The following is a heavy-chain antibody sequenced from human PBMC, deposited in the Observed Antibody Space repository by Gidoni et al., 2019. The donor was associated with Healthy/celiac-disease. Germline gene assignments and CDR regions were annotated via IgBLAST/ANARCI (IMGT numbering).Heavy chain of an antibody. D-gene: IGHD2-8*02. V-gene: IGHV3-30*18. CDR2: ISYDGSNK. CDR3: AKDVGYCTGGVCYQGQFDY. CDR1: GFAFSSYG. J-gene: IGHJ4*02. Sequence: QVQLVESGGGVVPPGRSLSLSCAASGFAFSSYGMHWVRQAPGKELEWVAVISYDGSNKYYADSVKGGFTISRDNSKNTLYLQMNSLRAEDTAVYYCAKDVGYCTGGVCYQGQFDYWGQGTLVTVSS.